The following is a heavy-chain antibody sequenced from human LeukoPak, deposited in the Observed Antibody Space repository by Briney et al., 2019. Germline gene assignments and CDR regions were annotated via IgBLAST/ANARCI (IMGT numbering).Heavy chain of an antibody. CDR2: INHSGST. D-gene: IGHD3-9*01. CDR1: GGSFSGYY. CDR3: ARSGRYFDWLRQTNWFDP. J-gene: IGHJ5*02. V-gene: IGHV4-34*01. Sequence: SETLSLTCAAYGGSFSGYYWSWIRQPPGKGLEWIGEINHSGSTNYNPSLKSRVTISVDTSKNQFSLKLSSVTATDTAVYYCARSGRYFDWLRQTNWFDPWGQGTLVTVSS.